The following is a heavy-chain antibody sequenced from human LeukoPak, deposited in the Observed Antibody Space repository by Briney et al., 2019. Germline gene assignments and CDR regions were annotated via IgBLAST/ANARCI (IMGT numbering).Heavy chain of an antibody. Sequence: TASETLSLTCAVSGYSIGSDFYWGWIRQTPGKGLEWIGSVSHNTGASYSPSFKSRVTISLDTSKNHFSLTLTSVTAADTAVYFCAREPGWGHNYYYMDVWGKGTTVAVSS. CDR2: VSHNTGA. D-gene: IGHD1-26*01. V-gene: IGHV4-38-2*02. CDR3: AREPGWGHNYYYMDV. CDR1: GYSIGSDFY. J-gene: IGHJ6*03.